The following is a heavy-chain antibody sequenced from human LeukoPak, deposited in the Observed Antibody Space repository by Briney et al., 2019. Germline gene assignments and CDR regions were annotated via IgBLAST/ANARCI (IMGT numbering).Heavy chain of an antibody. CDR2: IIPMLDIA. V-gene: IGHV1-69*04. CDR3: ARRQIDCSTTSCYVDY. J-gene: IGHJ4*02. D-gene: IGHD2-2*01. CDR1: GGTFSDYG. Sequence: SVKVSCKASGGTFSDYGISWVRQAPGQGLEWMARIIPMLDIANYEQKFQGRVTVTADKSTSTIHMEFSSLRSDDTAVYYCARRQIDCSTTSCYVDYWGQGTLVTVSS.